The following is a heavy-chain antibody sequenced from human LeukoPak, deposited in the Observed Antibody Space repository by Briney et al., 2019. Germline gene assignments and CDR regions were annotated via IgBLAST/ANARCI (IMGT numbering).Heavy chain of an antibody. CDR2: INHSGST. J-gene: IGHJ5*02. CDR3: ARGLAVAGSSWFDP. Sequence: PSETLSLTCAVYGGSFSGYYWSWIRQPPGKGLEWIGEINHSGSTNYNPSLKSRVTISVDTSKNQFSLKLSSVTAADTAVYYCARGLAVAGSSWFDPWGQGTLVSVSS. V-gene: IGHV4-34*01. D-gene: IGHD6-19*01. CDR1: GGSFSGYY.